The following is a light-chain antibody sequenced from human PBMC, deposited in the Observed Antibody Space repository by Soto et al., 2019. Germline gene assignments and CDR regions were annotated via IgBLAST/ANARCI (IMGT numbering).Light chain of an antibody. CDR3: QQSYSTPPT. Sequence: DIQMTQSPSSLSASVGDRVTITCRASQSISTYLNWYQQTPGKAPKLLIYAASSLQSGVPSRFSGSGSGTDFTLTISSLHPEDSATYYCQQSYSTPPTFGQGTKVDIK. V-gene: IGKV1-39*01. CDR2: AAS. CDR1: QSISTY. J-gene: IGKJ1*01.